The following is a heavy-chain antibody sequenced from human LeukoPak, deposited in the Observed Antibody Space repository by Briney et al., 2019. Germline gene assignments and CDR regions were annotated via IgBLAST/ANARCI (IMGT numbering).Heavy chain of an antibody. CDR2: IFYRGST. V-gene: IGHV4-39*07. CDR1: DGSINTPNYY. CDR3: AKSNGYGLIDI. Sequence: TAETLSLTCTVSDGSINTPNYYWGWIRQPPGKGLDWIGNIFYRGSTYYGPSLTGRVTLSLATSKHQFSLNLNSVPAADTAVYYCAKSNGYGLIDIWGQGTMVTVSS. D-gene: IGHD2-2*03. J-gene: IGHJ3*02.